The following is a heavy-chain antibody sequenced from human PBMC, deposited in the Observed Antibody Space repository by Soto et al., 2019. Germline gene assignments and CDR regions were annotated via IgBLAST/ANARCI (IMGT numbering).Heavy chain of an antibody. CDR3: ARGRRRWPHPIYSSSAAYFDY. V-gene: IGHV4-34*01. D-gene: IGHD6-6*01. Sequence: QVQLQQWGAGLLKPSETLSLTCAVYGGSFSGYYWSWIRQPPGKGLEWIGEINHSGSTNYNPSLMSRITISVDTSKNQFSLKLSSVTAADTAVYYCARGRRRWPHPIYSSSAAYFDYWGQGTLVTVSS. CDR1: GGSFSGYY. J-gene: IGHJ4*02. CDR2: INHSGST.